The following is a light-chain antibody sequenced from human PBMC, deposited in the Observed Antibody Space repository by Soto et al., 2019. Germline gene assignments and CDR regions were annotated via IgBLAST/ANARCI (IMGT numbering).Light chain of an antibody. V-gene: IGKV3-20*01. J-gene: IGKJ1*01. CDR3: QQYGSSPR. Sequence: EILLTQSPGTLSLSPGERATLSCRASQSVSSSYLAWYQQKPGQAPRLLIYGASSRATGIPDRFSGSGSGTDFTLTISRLEPEYFAVYYCQQYGSSPRFGQGTKVE. CDR2: GAS. CDR1: QSVSSSY.